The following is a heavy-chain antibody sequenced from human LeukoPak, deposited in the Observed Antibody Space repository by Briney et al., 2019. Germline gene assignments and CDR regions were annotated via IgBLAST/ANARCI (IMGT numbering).Heavy chain of an antibody. D-gene: IGHD4-17*01. V-gene: IGHV3-23*01. CDR1: GFTFSSFA. J-gene: IGHJ4*02. CDR2: ISGSGGST. Sequence: GGSLRLSCAVSGFTFSSFAMSWVRQAPGKGLEWVSGISGSGGSTYYADSVKGRFTISRDNSKNTLYQQMNSLRAEDTAVYYCAKVAQSDGESIDYWGQGTLVTVSS. CDR3: AKVAQSDGESIDY.